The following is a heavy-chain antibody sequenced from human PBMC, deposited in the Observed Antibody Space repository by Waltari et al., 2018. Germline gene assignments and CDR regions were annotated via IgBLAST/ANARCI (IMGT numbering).Heavy chain of an antibody. CDR2: ISGSGGST. Sequence: EVQLLESGGGLVQPGGSLRLSCAASGFTFSGYAMSWVRQAPGKGLEWVSSISGSGGSTYYADSVKGRFTISRDNSKNTLYLQMNSLRAEDTAVYYCAKWGGSYWLSPPLSDSWGQGILVTVSS. D-gene: IGHD1-26*01. J-gene: IGHJ5*01. CDR1: GFTFSGYA. V-gene: IGHV3-23*01. CDR3: AKWGGSYWLSPPLSDS.